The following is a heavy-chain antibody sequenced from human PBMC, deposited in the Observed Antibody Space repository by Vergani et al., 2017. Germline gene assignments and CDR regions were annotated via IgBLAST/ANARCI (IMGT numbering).Heavy chain of an antibody. CDR2: ISSSNSYI. V-gene: IGHV3-21*01. J-gene: IGHJ4*02. D-gene: IGHD6-19*01. Sequence: VQLVESGGGLVKPGGSLRLSCAASGFTFSSYSMNWVRQAPGKGLEWVSSISSSNSYIYYADSVKGRFTISRDNAKNSLYLQMNSLRAEDTAVYYCARDPLYNSGWFDYWGQGTLVTVSS. CDR1: GFTFSSYS. CDR3: ARDPLYNSGWFDY.